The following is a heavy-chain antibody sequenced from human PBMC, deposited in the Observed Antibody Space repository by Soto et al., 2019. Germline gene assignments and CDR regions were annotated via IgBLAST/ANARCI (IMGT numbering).Heavy chain of an antibody. CDR2: IAHSGST. D-gene: IGHD3-10*01. V-gene: IGHV4-4*02. Sequence: QVQLQESGPGLVKPSGTLSLTCAVSGGSMSSSNWWSWARQPPGKGLEWNGEIAHSGSTNYDSSLKSRVTISVAKSKNECSLKLNSVTAADTAVYYCERYYVSGSYFDSWGQGTMVTVSS. CDR3: ERYYVSGSYFDS. CDR1: GGSMSSSNW. J-gene: IGHJ4*02.